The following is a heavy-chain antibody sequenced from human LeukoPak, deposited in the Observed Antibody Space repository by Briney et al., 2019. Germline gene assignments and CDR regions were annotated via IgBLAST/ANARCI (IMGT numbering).Heavy chain of an antibody. V-gene: IGHV4-61*08. Sequence: SETLSLTCTVSGGSSSSGGYYWSWIRQPPGKGLEWIGYIYYSGSTNYNPSLKSRVTISLDTSKNQFSLNVSSVTAADTAVYYCARHRGGYPGGFDPWGQGTLVTVSS. CDR1: GGSSSSGGYY. CDR2: IYYSGST. J-gene: IGHJ5*02. D-gene: IGHD5-18*01. CDR3: ARHRGGYPGGFDP.